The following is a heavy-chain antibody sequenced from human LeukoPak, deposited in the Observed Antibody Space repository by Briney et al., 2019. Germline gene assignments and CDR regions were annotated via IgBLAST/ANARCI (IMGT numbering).Heavy chain of an antibody. CDR2: ISTYNGNT. J-gene: IGHJ4*02. D-gene: IGHD3-16*02. CDR3: ARADTVRLGELSHFDY. CDR1: GYIFTNYA. Sequence: ASVKVSCKASGYIFTNYAISWVRQAPGQGLEWMGWISTYNGNTKNAQKLQGRVTMTTDTSTSTAYMELRTLRSDDTGVYYCARADTVRLGELSHFDYWGQGTLVTVSS. V-gene: IGHV1-18*01.